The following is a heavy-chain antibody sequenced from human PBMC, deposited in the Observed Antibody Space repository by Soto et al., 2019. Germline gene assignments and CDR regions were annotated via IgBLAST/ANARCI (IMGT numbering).Heavy chain of an antibody. J-gene: IGHJ4*02. CDR1: GYTFTTFG. V-gene: IGHV1-18*01. Sequence: GASVKVSCKTSGYTFTTFGINWVRQAPGQGLEWMGCLTAYGGKRNFAQKFQDRLTMTMDISTSTGYMELSGLRSDDTAVYFCARGLTYGDFDYWGRGTQVPVSS. D-gene: IGHD3-10*01. CDR2: LTAYGGKR. CDR3: ARGLTYGDFDY.